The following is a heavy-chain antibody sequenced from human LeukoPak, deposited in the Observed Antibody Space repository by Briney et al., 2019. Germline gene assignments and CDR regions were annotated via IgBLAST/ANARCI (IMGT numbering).Heavy chain of an antibody. V-gene: IGHV4-34*01. J-gene: IGHJ4*02. CDR1: GGSFSGYY. CDR3: AGGPRSRLVAAPAFGY. D-gene: IGHD2-15*01. CDR2: INHSGST. Sequence: NPSETLSLTCAVYGGSFSGYYWSWIRQPPGKGLEWIGEINHSGSTNYNPSLKSRVTISVDTSKNQFSLKLSSVTAADTAVYYCAGGPRSRLVAAPAFGYWGQGTLVTVSS.